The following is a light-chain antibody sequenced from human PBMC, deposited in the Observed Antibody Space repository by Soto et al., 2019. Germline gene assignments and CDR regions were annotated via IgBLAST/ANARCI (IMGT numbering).Light chain of an antibody. V-gene: IGKV3-15*01. J-gene: IGKJ1*01. Sequence: DIVMTQSPATLSVAPGERATLPCRASQSISSNLAWYQQKPGQAPRLLLYGASTRATGIPARFTGSGSGTDFTLTISSLQAEDVATYYCQQYYSGRTFGQGTKVDIK. CDR1: QSISSN. CDR2: GAS. CDR3: QQYYSGRT.